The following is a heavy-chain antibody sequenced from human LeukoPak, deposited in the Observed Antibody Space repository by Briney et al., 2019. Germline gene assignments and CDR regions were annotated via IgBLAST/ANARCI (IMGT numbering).Heavy chain of an antibody. V-gene: IGHV3-73*01. D-gene: IGHD3-9*01. J-gene: IGHJ4*02. CDR2: IGRQGDSDAT. Sequence: GGSLKLSCAASGLTFSGSGIHWVRQASGKGLEWLGRIGRQGDSDATRYAASLKGKFTISRVDSRNTAYLQMNSLKTEDTAVYYCAGDYNFLTGLNYWGQGTLVTVSS. CDR1: GLTFSGSG. CDR3: AGDYNFLTGLNY.